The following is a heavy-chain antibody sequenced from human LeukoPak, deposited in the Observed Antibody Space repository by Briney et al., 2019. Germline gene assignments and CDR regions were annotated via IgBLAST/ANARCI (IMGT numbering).Heavy chain of an antibody. CDR1: GFTFSSYA. V-gene: IGHV3-23*01. Sequence: GGSLRLSCAASGFTFSSYAMSWVRQAPGKELEWVPAISGSGGSTYYADSVKGRFTISRDNSKNTLYLQMNSLRAEDTAVYYCAKEGDIVVVVAATAPNWFDPWGQGTLVTVSS. CDR3: AKEGDIVVVVAATAPNWFDP. J-gene: IGHJ5*02. CDR2: ISGSGGST. D-gene: IGHD2-15*01.